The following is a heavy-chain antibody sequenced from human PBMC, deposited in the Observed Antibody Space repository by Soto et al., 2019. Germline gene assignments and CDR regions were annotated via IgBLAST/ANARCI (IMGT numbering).Heavy chain of an antibody. CDR3: VRDSYTRGSYLAWFGP. CDR1: VFTFTYYF. Sequence: GGSLRLSCVNSVFTFTYYFMTLMRQAPGWGPEWISYMGLTSVDTNYADSGKGRFTISRDNAKNSVYLQMNSLRAEDTAIYYCVRDSYTRGSYLAWFGPWGQGTQVTVSS. D-gene: IGHD2-2*02. J-gene: IGHJ5*02. CDR2: MGLTSVDT. V-gene: IGHV3-11*05.